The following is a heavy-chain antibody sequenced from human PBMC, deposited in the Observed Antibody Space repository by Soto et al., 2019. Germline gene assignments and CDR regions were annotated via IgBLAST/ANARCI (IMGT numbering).Heavy chain of an antibody. CDR1: GFTFSNYA. Sequence: GGSLSLSCAASGFTFSNYAMSWVRQASGTGLEWVSGITGSGGMTYYAASVKGRFTISRDNSNNTLYLQMNSLRAEDTALYYCAKESAMVTTGWFDPWGQGTLVTVSS. J-gene: IGHJ5*02. CDR2: ITGSGGMT. CDR3: AKESAMVTTGWFDP. D-gene: IGHD4-17*01. V-gene: IGHV3-23*01.